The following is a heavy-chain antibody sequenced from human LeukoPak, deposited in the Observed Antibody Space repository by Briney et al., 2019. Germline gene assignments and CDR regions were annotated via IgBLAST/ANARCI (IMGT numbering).Heavy chain of an antibody. J-gene: IGHJ3*02. Sequence: SETLSLTCTVSGGSISSYYWSWIRQPPGKGLEWIGEINHSGSTNYNPSLKSRVTISVDTSKNQFSLKLSSVTAADTAVYYCARGQAFDIWGQGTMVAVSS. CDR3: ARGQAFDI. V-gene: IGHV4-34*01. CDR2: INHSGST. CDR1: GGSISSYY.